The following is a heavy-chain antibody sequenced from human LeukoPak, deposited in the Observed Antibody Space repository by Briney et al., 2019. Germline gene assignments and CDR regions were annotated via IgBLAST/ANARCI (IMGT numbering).Heavy chain of an antibody. D-gene: IGHD6-19*01. CDR3: AKYSSSGWYRPYYFDN. J-gene: IGHJ4*02. Sequence: GGTLSLSCVASGFTFNNYGMSWVRQAPGKGLEWVSTISGSGGTTHYADSVKGRFTISRDHSKNTLYLQMNTLRAEDTAVYYCAKYSSSGWYRPYYFDNWGQGTLVTASS. CDR1: GFTFNNYG. CDR2: ISGSGGTT. V-gene: IGHV3-23*01.